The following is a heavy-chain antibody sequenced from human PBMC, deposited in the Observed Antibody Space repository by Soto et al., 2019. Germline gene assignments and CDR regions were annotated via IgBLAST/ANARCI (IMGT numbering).Heavy chain of an antibody. CDR3: ARGGQDFWSGPFDY. CDR2: IDTSGST. Sequence: PSETRSLTCTVSGGSISNYYCNWIRQPAGKGLEWIGRIDTSGSTNYNPSLKSRVTMSVDTSKQEFSLKLSSVTAADTALYYCARGGQDFWSGPFDYWGRGALVTVSS. V-gene: IGHV4-4*07. D-gene: IGHD3-3*01. J-gene: IGHJ4*02. CDR1: GGSISNYY.